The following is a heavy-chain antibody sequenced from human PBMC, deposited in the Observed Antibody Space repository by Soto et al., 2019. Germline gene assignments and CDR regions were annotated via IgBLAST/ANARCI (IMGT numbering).Heavy chain of an antibody. CDR3: AKEKFQYSGYDLDSYYFDY. V-gene: IGHV3-23*01. CDR2: ISGSGGST. J-gene: IGHJ4*02. Sequence: GGSLRLSCAASGFTFSSYAMSWVRQAPGKGLEWVSAISGSGGSTYYADSVKGRFTISRDNSKNTLYLQMNSLRAEDTAVYYCAKEKFQYSGYDLDSYYFDYWGQGTLVTVSS. D-gene: IGHD5-12*01. CDR1: GFTFSSYA.